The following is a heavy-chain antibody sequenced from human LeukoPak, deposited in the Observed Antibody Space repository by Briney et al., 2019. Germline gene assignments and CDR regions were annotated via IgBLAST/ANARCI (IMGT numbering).Heavy chain of an antibody. CDR3: TRDTDYGSATNYFDS. J-gene: IGHJ4*02. CDR2: ISWEGDTT. D-gene: IGHD3-10*01. Sequence: GGSLRLSCAASGFTFDDYAMHWVRQAPGKGLEWVALISWEGDTTYYADSVRGRFTISRDNSKNSLYLQMNSLRTEDTAFYYCTRDTDYGSATNYFDSWGQGTLGSVSS. CDR1: GFTFDDYA. V-gene: IGHV3-43*01.